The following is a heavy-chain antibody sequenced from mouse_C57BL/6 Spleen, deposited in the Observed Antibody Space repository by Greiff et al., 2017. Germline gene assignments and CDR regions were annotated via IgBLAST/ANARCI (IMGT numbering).Heavy chain of an antibody. J-gene: IGHJ2*01. CDR1: GYSITSGYY. CDR3: ARGYYGNPLDY. Sequence: EVKVEESGPGLVKPSQSLSLTCSVTGYSITSGYYWNWIRQFPGNKLEWMGYISYDGSNNYNPSLKNRISITRDTSKNQFFLKLNSGTTEDTATYYCARGYYGNPLDYWGQGTTLTVSS. D-gene: IGHD2-1*01. V-gene: IGHV3-6*01. CDR2: ISYDGSN.